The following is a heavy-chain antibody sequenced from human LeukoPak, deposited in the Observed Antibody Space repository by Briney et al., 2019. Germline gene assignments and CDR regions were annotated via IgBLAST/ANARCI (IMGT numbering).Heavy chain of an antibody. J-gene: IGHJ4*02. CDR2: INSDGSST. V-gene: IGHV3-74*01. CDR3: SRSLDY. Sequence: GGSLRLSCAASGFTFSSYWMHWVRQAPGKGLVWVSRINSDGSSTTYADSVKGRFTISRDNARNSLYLQMNSLRVEDTAVYYCSRSLDYLGQGALVIVSS. CDR1: GFTFSSYW.